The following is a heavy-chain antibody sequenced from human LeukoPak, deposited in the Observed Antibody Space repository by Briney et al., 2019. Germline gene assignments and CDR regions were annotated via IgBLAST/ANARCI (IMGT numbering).Heavy chain of an antibody. V-gene: IGHV1-8*02. J-gene: IGHJ4*02. CDR2: MNPNSGNT. D-gene: IGHD3-3*01. CDR3: ARVPPDFWSGYRNY. CDR1: GYTFTVYY. Sequence: ASVKVSCKASGYTFTVYYIHWVRQATGQGLEWMGWMNPNSGNTGDAQKFQGRVTMTRDTSITTAYMELSSLRSEDTAVYYCARVPPDFWSGYRNYWGQGKRVTVSS.